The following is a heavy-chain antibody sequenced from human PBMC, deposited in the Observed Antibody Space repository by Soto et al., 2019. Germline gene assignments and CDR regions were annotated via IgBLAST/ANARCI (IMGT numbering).Heavy chain of an antibody. Sequence: QVPLVQSGAEVKKPGASVTVSCKTSGYTFSNYGINWVRQAPGQGLEWMGWISGYNGNTNYAQTVQGRVTMTTDTSSGTVSMELRSLKSDDTAIYYCSRFIMVGGWFDPNYYHGMDVWGQGTTVTVSS. CDR3: SRFIMVGGWFDPNYYHGMDV. CDR2: ISGYNGNT. CDR1: GYTFSNYG. V-gene: IGHV1-18*01. J-gene: IGHJ6*02. D-gene: IGHD6-19*01.